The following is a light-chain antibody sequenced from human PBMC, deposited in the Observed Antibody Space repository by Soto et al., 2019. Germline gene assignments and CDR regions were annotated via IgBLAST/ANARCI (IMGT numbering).Light chain of an antibody. Sequence: EIVLTQSPDTLSLSPGERATLSCRASQSVSSSYLAWYLQKPGQAPRLLIYGASSRATGIPDRFSGSGSGTDFTLTISRLEPEDFAVYYCQQYGSSPRTFGQGTKVEIK. CDR3: QQYGSSPRT. V-gene: IGKV3-20*01. J-gene: IGKJ1*01. CDR1: QSVSSSY. CDR2: GAS.